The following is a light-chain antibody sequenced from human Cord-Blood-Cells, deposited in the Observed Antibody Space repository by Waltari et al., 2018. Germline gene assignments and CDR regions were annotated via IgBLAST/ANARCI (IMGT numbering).Light chain of an antibody. V-gene: IGKV3-11*01. Sequence: VLTHSPPTFSLSPEQRAETTRKASQRVNSYLAWYEQKPGQAPRLLIYDASNRATGIPARFSGSGSGTDFTLTISSLEPEDFAVYYCQQRSNWPLTFGGGTKVEIK. CDR3: QQRSNWPLT. CDR2: DAS. CDR1: QRVNSY. J-gene: IGKJ4*01.